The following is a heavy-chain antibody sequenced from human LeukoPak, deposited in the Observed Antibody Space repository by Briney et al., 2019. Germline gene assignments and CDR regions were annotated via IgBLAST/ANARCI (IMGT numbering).Heavy chain of an antibody. CDR2: ISYDGSNE. D-gene: IGHD7-27*01. Sequence: QPGGSLRLSCAASGFTFSSYGMHWVRQAPGKGLEWVAVISYDGSNEYYADSVKGRFTISRDTSKNTLYLQMNSLRAEDTALYYCARKFLTGRLIDYWGQGTLVTVSS. CDR3: ARKFLTGRLIDY. V-gene: IGHV3-30*03. J-gene: IGHJ4*02. CDR1: GFTFSSYG.